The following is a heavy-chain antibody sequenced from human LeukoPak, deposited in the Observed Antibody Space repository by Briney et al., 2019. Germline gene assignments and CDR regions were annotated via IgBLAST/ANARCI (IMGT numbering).Heavy chain of an antibody. D-gene: IGHD6-13*01. CDR2: INHSGSN. J-gene: IGHJ5*02. CDR1: AGSFTGYY. V-gene: IGHV4-34*01. Sequence: SQTLSLTSAVYAGSFTGYYWSWIRHPPGKGLEWNGEINHSGSNNYNPSLKSRSTISVDTSKNQFSLKLNSVTAADTAVYYCASITAAGTMGGFDPWGQGTLVTVSS. CDR3: ASITAAGTMGGFDP.